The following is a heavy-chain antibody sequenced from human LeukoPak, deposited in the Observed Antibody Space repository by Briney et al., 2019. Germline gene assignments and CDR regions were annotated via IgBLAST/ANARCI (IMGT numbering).Heavy chain of an antibody. CDR2: INWNGGST. CDR1: GFTFSNYA. CDR3: ARKGGYYDSINYYYYGMDV. Sequence: GGSLRLSCAASGFTFSNYAMDWVRQAPGKGLEWVSGINWNGGSTGYADSVKGRFTISRDNAKNSLYLQMNSLRAEDTALYYCARKGGYYDSINYYYYGMDVWGQGTTVTVSS. V-gene: IGHV3-20*04. J-gene: IGHJ6*02. D-gene: IGHD3-22*01.